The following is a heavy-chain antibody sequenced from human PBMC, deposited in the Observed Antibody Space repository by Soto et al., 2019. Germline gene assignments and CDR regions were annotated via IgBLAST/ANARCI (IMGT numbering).Heavy chain of an antibody. V-gene: IGHV3-30*14. CDR2: ISYDGSDK. CDR3: TRERGSGSL. CDR1: GFTFSTYA. D-gene: IGHD6-19*01. Sequence: GGSLRLSCAASGFTFSTYAMAWVRQAPGKGLEWVALISYDGSDKDYADSVKGRFTISRDNSKNTLYLQMNSLKAEDTAVYYCTRERGSGSLWGQGTLVTVSS. J-gene: IGHJ4*02.